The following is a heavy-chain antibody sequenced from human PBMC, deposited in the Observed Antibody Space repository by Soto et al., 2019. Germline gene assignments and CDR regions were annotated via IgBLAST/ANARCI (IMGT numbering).Heavy chain of an antibody. CDR3: ARDFWSGYYNWFDP. J-gene: IGHJ5*02. CDR2: IYYSGST. D-gene: IGHD3-3*01. Sequence: SETLSLTCTVSGGSVSSGSYYWSWIRQPPGKGLEWIGYIYYSGSTNYNPSLKSRVTISVDTSKNQFSLKLSSATAADTAVYYCARDFWSGYYNWFDPWGQGTLVTVSS. CDR1: GGSVSSGSYY. V-gene: IGHV4-61*01.